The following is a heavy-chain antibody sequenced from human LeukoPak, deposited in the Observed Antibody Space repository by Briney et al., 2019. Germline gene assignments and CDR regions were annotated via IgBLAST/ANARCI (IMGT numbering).Heavy chain of an antibody. V-gene: IGHV3-74*01. CDR3: ARVGATSYY. Sequence: PGESLRLSCAASGFTFSSYWMHWVRQAPGKGLVWVSRNNSDGSSTNYADSVKGRFTISRDNAKNTLYLQMNSLRAEDTAVYYCARVGATSYYWGQGTLVTVSS. D-gene: IGHD1-26*01. CDR2: NNSDGSST. CDR1: GFTFSSYW. J-gene: IGHJ4*02.